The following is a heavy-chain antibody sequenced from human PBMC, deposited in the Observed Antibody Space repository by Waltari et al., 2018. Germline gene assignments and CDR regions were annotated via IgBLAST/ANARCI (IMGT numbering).Heavy chain of an antibody. Sequence: QVQLVQSGAEVKKPGSSVKVSCKASGGTFSSYAISWVRQAPGQGLEWMGGIIPILGKANYAKNFKGRVTITADESTSTADRELSSLRSEDTAVYYCARDRGGELGGFDYWGQGTLVTVSS. CDR3: ARDRGGELGGFDY. CDR1: GGTFSSYA. D-gene: IGHD3-10*01. V-gene: IGHV1-69*13. J-gene: IGHJ4*02. CDR2: IIPILGKA.